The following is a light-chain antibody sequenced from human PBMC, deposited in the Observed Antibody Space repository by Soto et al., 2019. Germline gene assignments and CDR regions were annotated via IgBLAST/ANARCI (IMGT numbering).Light chain of an antibody. CDR2: GAS. Sequence: ENVVTQSPGTLSLSPGERATLSCRASQSVSSSYLAWYQLKPGQAPRPLIYGASSRAIGIPDRFSGSGSGTDFSLTISRLEPEDFAVYYCQQYGSSPWTFGQGTKV. CDR1: QSVSSSY. J-gene: IGKJ1*01. CDR3: QQYGSSPWT. V-gene: IGKV3-20*01.